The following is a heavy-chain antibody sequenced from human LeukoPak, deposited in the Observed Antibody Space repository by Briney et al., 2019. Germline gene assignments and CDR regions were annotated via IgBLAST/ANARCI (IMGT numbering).Heavy chain of an antibody. V-gene: IGHV4-59*01. D-gene: IGHD3-22*01. J-gene: IGHJ4*02. CDR2: IYYSGST. CDR3: ARGFSSGPDC. Sequence: PSETLPLTCTVSGGSISSYYWSWIRQPPGKGLEWIGYIYYSGSTNYNPSLKSRVTISVDTSKNQFSLKLSSVTAADTAVYYCARGFSSGPDCWGQGTLVTVSS. CDR1: GGSISSYY.